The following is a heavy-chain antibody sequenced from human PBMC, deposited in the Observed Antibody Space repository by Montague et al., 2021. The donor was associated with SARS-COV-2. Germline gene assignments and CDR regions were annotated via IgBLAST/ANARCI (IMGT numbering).Heavy chain of an antibody. CDR3: ARDGYSSGWNGLHWFDP. Sequence: TLSLTCTVSIGFISSGSYNWSWIRQPAGKGLEWIGRTYTSGSTNYNPSLKSRVTISVDTSKNQFSLKLSSVTAADTAVYHCARDGYSSGWNGLHWFDPWGQGTLVTVSS. V-gene: IGHV4-61*02. J-gene: IGHJ5*02. CDR1: IGFISSGSYN. D-gene: IGHD6-25*01. CDR2: TYTSGST.